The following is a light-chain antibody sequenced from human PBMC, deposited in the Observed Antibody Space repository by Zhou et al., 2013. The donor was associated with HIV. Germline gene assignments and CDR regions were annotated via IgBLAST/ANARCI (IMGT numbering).Light chain of an antibody. CDR3: QQFNTYPALT. CDR1: QGISSY. J-gene: IGKJ4*01. Sequence: AIRMTQSPSSFSASTGDRVTITCRASQGISSYLAWYQQKPGKAPKLLIYAASTLQSGVPSKFSDSGSGTDFTLTIDSLQPEDFATHYWQQFNTYPALTFGGGTKVETK. CDR2: AAS. V-gene: IGKV1-8*01.